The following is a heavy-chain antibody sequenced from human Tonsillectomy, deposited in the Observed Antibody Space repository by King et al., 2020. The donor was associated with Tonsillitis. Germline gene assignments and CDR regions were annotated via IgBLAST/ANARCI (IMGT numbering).Heavy chain of an antibody. Sequence: VQLVESGGGLVQPGGSLRLSCAAPGFTFSSYWMHWVRQAPGKGLVWVSRINSDGSSTSYADSVKGRFTISRDNAKNTLYLQMNSLRAENTAVYYCAREGLRYGDYYFDYWGQGTLVTVSS. D-gene: IGHD2-21*02. J-gene: IGHJ4*02. CDR1: GFTFSSYW. CDR3: AREGLRYGDYYFDY. V-gene: IGHV3-74*01. CDR2: INSDGSST.